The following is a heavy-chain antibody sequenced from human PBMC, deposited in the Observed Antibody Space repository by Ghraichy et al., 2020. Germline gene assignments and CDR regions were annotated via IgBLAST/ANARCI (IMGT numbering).Heavy chain of an antibody. CDR1: GFTFSSYA. D-gene: IGHD3-10*01. V-gene: IGHV3-23*01. Sequence: GGSLRLSCAASGFTFSSYAMSWVRQAPGKGLEWVSSISGSGGSTYYADSVKGRLNISRDNSKNTLYLQMNSLRAEDTAVYYCVKFSGPYYYYYYMDVWGKGTTVTVSS. J-gene: IGHJ6*03. CDR2: ISGSGGST. CDR3: VKFSGPYYYYYYMDV.